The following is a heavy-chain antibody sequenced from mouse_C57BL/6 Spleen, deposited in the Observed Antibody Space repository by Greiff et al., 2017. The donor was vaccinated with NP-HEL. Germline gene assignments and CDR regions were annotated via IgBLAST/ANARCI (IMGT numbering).Heavy chain of an antibody. CDR2: INPSSGYT. Sequence: VQLQQSGAELARPGASVKMSCKASGYTFTSYTMHWVKQRPGQGLEWIGYINPSSGYTKYNQKFKDKATLTADKSSSTAYMQLSSLTSEDSAVYYCARYGNEDAMDYWGQGTSVTVSS. CDR3: ARYGNEDAMDY. V-gene: IGHV1-4*01. J-gene: IGHJ4*01. CDR1: GYTFTSYT. D-gene: IGHD2-1*01.